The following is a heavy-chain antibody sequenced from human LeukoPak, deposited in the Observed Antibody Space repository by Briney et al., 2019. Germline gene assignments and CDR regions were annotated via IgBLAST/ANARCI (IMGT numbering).Heavy chain of an antibody. CDR1: VGSISSSSYY. V-gene: IGHV4-39*07. CDR2: TYYSGST. D-gene: IGHD2-15*01. CDR3: ARDGYCSGGSCSTEFDY. J-gene: IGHJ4*02. Sequence: PSETLSLTCTVSVGSISSSSYYWGWIPQPPGKGLEGIGRTYYSGSTYYNPSLKSRVTISVDTSKNQFSLKLSSVTAADTAVYYCARDGYCSGGSCSTEFDYWGQGTLVTVSS.